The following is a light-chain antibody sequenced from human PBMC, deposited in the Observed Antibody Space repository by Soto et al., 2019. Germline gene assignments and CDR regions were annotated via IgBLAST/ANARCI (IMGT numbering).Light chain of an antibody. Sequence: QSALTQPASVSGSPGQSITISCTGTSSDVGGYNYVSWYQQHSGKAPKLMIYDVSKRPSGVSNRFSGSKSGNTASLTISGLQAEDEADYYCGSYASSSTLYVFGTGTKLTVL. CDR3: GSYASSSTLYV. V-gene: IGLV2-14*01. J-gene: IGLJ1*01. CDR1: SSDVGGYNY. CDR2: DVS.